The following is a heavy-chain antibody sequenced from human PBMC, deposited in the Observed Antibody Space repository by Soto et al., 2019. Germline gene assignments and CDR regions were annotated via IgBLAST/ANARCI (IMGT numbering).Heavy chain of an antibody. Sequence: WGSLRLSCAASGFTFSNYWMSWVRQAPGKGLEWVANIKQDGSQKYYVDSVKGRFTISRDNAKNSLYLEMNSLRAEDTAVYSCARILPIEAAGAPSWFDPWGQGTLVTVPQ. CDR2: IKQDGSQK. CDR1: GFTFSNYW. CDR3: ARILPIEAAGAPSWFDP. J-gene: IGHJ5*02. D-gene: IGHD6-13*01. V-gene: IGHV3-7*03.